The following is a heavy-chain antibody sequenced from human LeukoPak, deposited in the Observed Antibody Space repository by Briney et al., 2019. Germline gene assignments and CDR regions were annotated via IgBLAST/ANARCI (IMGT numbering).Heavy chain of an antibody. CDR1: GFTFSSYE. J-gene: IGHJ6*03. CDR2: ISSSGSTI. Sequence: GGSLRLSCAASGFTFSSYEMNWVRQAPGKGLEWVSYISSSGSTIYYADSVKGRFTISRDNAKNSLYLQMNSLRAEDTAVYYCARDFGGQPNDFWSGLHYYYYYYMDVWGKGTTVTVSS. D-gene: IGHD3-3*01. CDR3: ARDFGGQPNDFWSGLHYYYYYYMDV. V-gene: IGHV3-48*03.